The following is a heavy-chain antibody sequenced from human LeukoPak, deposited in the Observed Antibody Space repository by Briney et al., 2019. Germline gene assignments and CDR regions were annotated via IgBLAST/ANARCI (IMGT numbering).Heavy chain of an antibody. V-gene: IGHV3-30-3*01. J-gene: IGHJ4*02. D-gene: IGHD3-22*01. Sequence: PWGSLRLSCTGSAFTFSSSAFHWVRQAPGKGLEWLSVISFDGNNIHYADSVKGRFTVFRDNSRHTLYLQMNSLGPEDTAVYYCATLYDSAGYYRTPNDSWGQGTLVTVSS. CDR2: ISFDGNNI. CDR3: ATLYDSAGYYRTPNDS. CDR1: AFTFSSSA.